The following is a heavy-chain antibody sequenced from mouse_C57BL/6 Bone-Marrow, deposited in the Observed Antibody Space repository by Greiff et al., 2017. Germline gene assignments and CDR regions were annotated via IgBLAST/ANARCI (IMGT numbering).Heavy chain of an antibody. D-gene: IGHD1-1*01. J-gene: IGHJ2*01. CDR3: AREIYYYSY. Sequence: QVQLQQPGAELVKPGASVKMSCKASGYTFTSYWITWVKQRPGQGLEWIGDIYPGSGSTNYNEKFKSKATLTVETSSSTAYMQLSSLTSEDSAVYYCAREIYYYSYWGQGTTLTVSS. V-gene: IGHV1-55*01. CDR1: GYTFTSYW. CDR2: IYPGSGST.